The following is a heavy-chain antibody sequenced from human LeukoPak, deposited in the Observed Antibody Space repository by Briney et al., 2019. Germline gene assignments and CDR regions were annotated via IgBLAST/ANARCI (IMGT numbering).Heavy chain of an antibody. CDR2: FDPEDGET. D-gene: IGHD6-19*01. J-gene: IGHJ3*02. Sequence: ASVKVSCKVSGYTLTELSMHWVRQAPGKGLEWMGGFDPEDGETIYAQKFQGRVTMTEDTSTDTAYMELSSLRSDDTAVYYCARDLGSSGWYGDAFDIWGQGTMVTVSS. CDR1: GYTLTELS. V-gene: IGHV1-24*01. CDR3: ARDLGSSGWYGDAFDI.